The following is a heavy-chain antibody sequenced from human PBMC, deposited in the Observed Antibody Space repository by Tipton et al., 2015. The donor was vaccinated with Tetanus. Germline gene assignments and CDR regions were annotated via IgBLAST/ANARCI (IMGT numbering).Heavy chain of an antibody. D-gene: IGHD2-2*01. Sequence: TLSLTCTVSGDSLSNGDYYWSWIRQPPGKGLESIGYIYYSGSTYYNPSLKSRVTISVDTSKNQFSLRLTSVTAADTAMYYCARGSDIVVVPGVTRADWFDPWRQGTLVTVSS. CDR1: GDSLSNGDYY. V-gene: IGHV4-30-4*01. J-gene: IGHJ5*02. CDR2: IYYSGST. CDR3: ARGSDIVVVPGVTRADWFDP.